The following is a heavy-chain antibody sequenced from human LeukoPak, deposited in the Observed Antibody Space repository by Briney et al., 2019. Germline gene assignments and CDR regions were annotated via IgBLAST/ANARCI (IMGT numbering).Heavy chain of an antibody. CDR1: GASITSSNW. Sequence: SETLSLTCAVSGASITSSNWWTWVRPPPGKGLEWIGEIDHRGTTNYNPSLESRLTISVDKSKNQFSLTLTSVTAADTAVYFCVKIPAESSTSRFSALKWFDPWGQGTLVTVSS. CDR3: VKIPAESSTSRFSALKWFDP. CDR2: IDHRGTT. J-gene: IGHJ5*02. D-gene: IGHD2-2*01. V-gene: IGHV4-4*02.